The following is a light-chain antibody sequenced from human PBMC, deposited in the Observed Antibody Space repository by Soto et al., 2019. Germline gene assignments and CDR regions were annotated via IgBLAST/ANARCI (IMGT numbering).Light chain of an antibody. Sequence: QSALTQPPSASGSPGQSVTISCTGTSSDVGGYNYFSWYQQHPGKAPKLMIYEVTQRPSGVPDRFSASKSGNTASLTVSGLQAEDEADYYCSSYAGSNNYVFGTGTKVTVL. CDR1: SSDVGGYNY. J-gene: IGLJ1*01. CDR2: EVT. CDR3: SSYAGSNNYV. V-gene: IGLV2-8*01.